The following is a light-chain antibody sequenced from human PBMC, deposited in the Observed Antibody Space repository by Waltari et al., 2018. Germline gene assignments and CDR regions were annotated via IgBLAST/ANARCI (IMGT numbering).Light chain of an antibody. Sequence: EFLLTQSPGTVSVSPGEGVTLSCRASQNVGKYLAWYQQRPGQPPRLIIYHASNRAIGIPDRFSGSGSGTDFSLTISRLEPEDFAVYYCQKYVTLPATFGQGTKVEIK. CDR1: QNVGKY. CDR3: QKYVTLPAT. J-gene: IGKJ1*01. V-gene: IGKV3-20*01. CDR2: HAS.